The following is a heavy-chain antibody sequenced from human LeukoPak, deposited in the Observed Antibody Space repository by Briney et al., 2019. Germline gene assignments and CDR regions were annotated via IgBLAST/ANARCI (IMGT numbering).Heavy chain of an antibody. J-gene: IGHJ2*01. V-gene: IGHV5-51*01. Sequence: GESLKISCKGSGYSFTSNWIAWVRQMPGKGLEWMGIIYPGDSDTRYSPSFQGQVTISADTSISTAYLQWSALKAPDTAIFYCARVANRLAWTNNYWYFDVWGRGTLVTVSS. D-gene: IGHD2-8*01. CDR3: ARVANRLAWTNNYWYFDV. CDR2: IYPGDSDT. CDR1: GYSFTSNW.